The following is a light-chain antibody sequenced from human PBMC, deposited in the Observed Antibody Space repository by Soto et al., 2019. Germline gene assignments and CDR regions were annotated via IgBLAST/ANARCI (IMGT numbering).Light chain of an antibody. V-gene: IGKV1-16*02. CDR2: AGS. Sequence: DIQMTQSPSSLSASVGDRVAITCRASQDIRNYLAWFQQKPGKAPKSLISAGSNLQSGVPSKFSGSGSGTDFTLANSSIQSEDGATYYCQQYNSYPITFGQGKRLEIK. CDR3: QQYNSYPIT. CDR1: QDIRNY. J-gene: IGKJ5*01.